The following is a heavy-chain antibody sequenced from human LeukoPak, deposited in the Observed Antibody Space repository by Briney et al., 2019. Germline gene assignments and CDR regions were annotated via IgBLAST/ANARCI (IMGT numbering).Heavy chain of an antibody. Sequence: NPSETLSLTCTVSGGSISSHYWSWIRQPPAKGLAWIGYIYYSGSTNYNPSLKSRVTISVDTSKNQFSLKLSSVTAADTAVYYCARENLGGAGPYFDYWGQGTLVTVSS. V-gene: IGHV4-59*11. CDR3: ARENLGGAGPYFDY. J-gene: IGHJ4*02. D-gene: IGHD1-26*01. CDR2: IYYSGST. CDR1: GGSISSHY.